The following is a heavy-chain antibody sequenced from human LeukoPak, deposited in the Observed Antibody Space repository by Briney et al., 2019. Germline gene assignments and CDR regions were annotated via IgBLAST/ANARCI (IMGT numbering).Heavy chain of an antibody. J-gene: IGHJ3*02. CDR2: IIPIFGTA. V-gene: IGHV1-69*13. Sequence: GASVKVSCKASGGTFSSYAISWVRQAPGQGLEGMGGIIPIFGTANYAQKFQGRVTITADESTSTAYMELSSLRSEDTAVYYCAREGLELPHDAFDIWGQGTMVAVSS. CDR1: GGTFSSYA. CDR3: AREGLELPHDAFDI. D-gene: IGHD1-7*01.